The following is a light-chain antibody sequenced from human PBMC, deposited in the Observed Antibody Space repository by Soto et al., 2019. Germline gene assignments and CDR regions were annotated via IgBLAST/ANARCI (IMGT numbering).Light chain of an antibody. CDR2: DVD. V-gene: IGLV2-11*01. CDR3: CSYAGSSWI. Sequence: QSAPTQPRSVSGSPGQSVTISCTGTNSDVGHYNYVSWYQQHPGKAPKLIIFDVDKRPSGVPDRFSGSKSGNTASLTISGLQAEDEADYYCCSYAGSSWIFGGGTKLTVL. J-gene: IGLJ2*01. CDR1: NSDVGHYNY.